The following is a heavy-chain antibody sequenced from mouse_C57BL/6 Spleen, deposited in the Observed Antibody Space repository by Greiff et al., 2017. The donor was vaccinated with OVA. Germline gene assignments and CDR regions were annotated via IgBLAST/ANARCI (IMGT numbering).Heavy chain of an antibody. CDR2: IDPETGGT. CDR3: TRPVVAHYAMDY. Sequence: VQLQQSGAELVRPGASVTLSCKASGYTFTDYEMHWVKQTPVHGLEWIGAIDPETGGTAYNQKFKGKAILTADKSSSTAYMELRSLTSEDSAVYYCTRPVVAHYAMDYWGQGTSVTVSS. V-gene: IGHV1-15*01. D-gene: IGHD1-1*01. J-gene: IGHJ4*01. CDR1: GYTFTDYE.